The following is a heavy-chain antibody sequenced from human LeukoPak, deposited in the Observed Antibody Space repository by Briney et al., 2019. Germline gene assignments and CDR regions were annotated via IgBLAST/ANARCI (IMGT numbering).Heavy chain of an antibody. CDR1: GFTFSSYA. CDR3: ARDGIQQWLSYYFEY. CDR2: ISFDGGNK. D-gene: IGHD5-18*01. J-gene: IGHJ4*02. Sequence: PGGSLRLSCAASGFTFSSYAMHWVRRAPGKGLEWVAVISFDGGNKYYADSVKGRFTSSRDNSKNTLYLQMNSLRPEDTAVYYCARDGIQQWLSYYFEYWGQGTLVTVSS. V-gene: IGHV3-30*04.